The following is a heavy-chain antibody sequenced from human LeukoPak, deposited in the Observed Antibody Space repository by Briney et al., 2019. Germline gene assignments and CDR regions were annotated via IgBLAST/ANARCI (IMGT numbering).Heavy chain of an antibody. J-gene: IGHJ5*02. D-gene: IGHD6-13*01. CDR1: GYTFTGYY. Sequence: GASVKVSCTASGYTFTGYYMHWVRQAPGQGLEWMGWINPNSGGTNYAQKFQGRVTMTRDTSISTAYMELSRLRSDDTAVYYCARRIAAAGTSWFDPWGQGTLVTVSS. V-gene: IGHV1-2*02. CDR3: ARRIAAAGTSWFDP. CDR2: INPNSGGT.